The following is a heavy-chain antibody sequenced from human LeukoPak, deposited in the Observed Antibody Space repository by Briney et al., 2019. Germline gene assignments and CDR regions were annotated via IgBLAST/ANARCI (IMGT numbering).Heavy chain of an antibody. J-gene: IGHJ3*02. CDR1: GGSISSYY. Sequence: SETLSLTCTVSGGSISSYYWSWIRQPPGKGLEWIGYIYYSGSTNYNPSLKSRVTISVDTSKNQFSLKLSSVTAADTAVYYCARHRRYYYDSSGYYLRVMGPDAFDIWGQGTMVTVSS. V-gene: IGHV4-59*08. D-gene: IGHD3-22*01. CDR2: IYYSGST. CDR3: ARHRRYYYDSSGYYLRVMGPDAFDI.